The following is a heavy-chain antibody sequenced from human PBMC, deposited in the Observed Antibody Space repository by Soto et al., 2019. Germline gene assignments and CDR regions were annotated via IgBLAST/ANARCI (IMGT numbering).Heavy chain of an antibody. D-gene: IGHD6-13*01. CDR2: MNPNSGGT. CDR1: GYTFSGYF. J-gene: IGHJ4*02. Sequence: QVQLVQSGADVKKPGASVKVSCKTSGYTFSGYFMRWLRQAPGQGLEWMGWMNPNSGGTDYAQNFQGRVSMTWDTSISTAYMELSSLRSDDTAIYYCARGYYSSSWRVFDYWGQGTLVTVSS. V-gene: IGHV1-2*02. CDR3: ARGYYSSSWRVFDY.